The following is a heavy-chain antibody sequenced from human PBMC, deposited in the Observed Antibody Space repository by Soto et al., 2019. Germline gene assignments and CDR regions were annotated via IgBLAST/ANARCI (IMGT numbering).Heavy chain of an antibody. Sequence: PSETLSLTCAVYGGSFSGYYWSWIRQPPGKGLEWIGEINHSGSTNYNPSLKSRVTISVDTSKNQFSLKLSSVTAADTAVYYCARVATGSSAALDYWGQGTLVTVS. J-gene: IGHJ4*02. CDR3: ARVATGSSAALDY. CDR1: GGSFSGYY. V-gene: IGHV4-34*01. D-gene: IGHD2-15*01. CDR2: INHSGST.